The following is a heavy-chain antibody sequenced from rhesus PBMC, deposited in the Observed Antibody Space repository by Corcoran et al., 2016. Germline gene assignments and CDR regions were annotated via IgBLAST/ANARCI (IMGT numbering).Heavy chain of an antibody. CDR3: AKGYSNYWADYYGLDS. Sequence: EVQVVETGGGLVQPGGSLRLSCAASGFTFSSSAMRWVRQAPGKGLAWISAIKSGGDRTYYADSVKGRFTISRDNSKNTLSLQMNSLRTEDTAMYYCAKGYSNYWADYYGLDSWGQGVVVTVSS. CDR1: GFTFSSSA. J-gene: IGHJ6*01. D-gene: IGHD4-23*01. CDR2: IKSGGDRT. V-gene: IGHV3S5*01.